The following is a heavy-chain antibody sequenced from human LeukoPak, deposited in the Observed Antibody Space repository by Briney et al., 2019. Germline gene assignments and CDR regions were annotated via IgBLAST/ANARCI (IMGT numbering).Heavy chain of an antibody. CDR2: IVVGSGNT. J-gene: IGHJ4*02. CDR3: AKDLNYGSGNLPVY. Sequence: SVKVSCKASGFTFTSSAMQWVRQARGQRLEWIGWIVVGSGNTNYAQKFQERVTITRDMSTSTAYMELSSLRSEDTAVYYCAKDLNYGSGNLPVYWGQGTLVTVSS. CDR1: GFTFTSSA. D-gene: IGHD3-10*01. V-gene: IGHV1-58*02.